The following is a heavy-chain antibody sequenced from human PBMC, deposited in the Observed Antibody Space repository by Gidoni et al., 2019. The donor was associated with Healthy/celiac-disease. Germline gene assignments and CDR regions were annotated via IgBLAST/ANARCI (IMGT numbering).Heavy chain of an antibody. CDR1: GFTFSSYS. CDR3: ARAPGMSYYYGMDV. V-gene: IGHV3-21*01. Sequence: EVQLVESGGGLVKPGWSLRLSCAASGFTFSSYSMNWVRQSPGKGLEWVSSISSSSSYIYYADSVKGRFTISRDNAKNSLYLQMNSLRAEDTAVYYCARAPGMSYYYGMDVWGQGTTVTVSS. D-gene: IGHD6-13*01. CDR2: ISSSSSYI. J-gene: IGHJ6*02.